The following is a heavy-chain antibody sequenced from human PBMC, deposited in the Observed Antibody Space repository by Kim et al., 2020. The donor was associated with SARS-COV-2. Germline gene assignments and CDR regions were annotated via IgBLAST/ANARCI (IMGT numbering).Heavy chain of an antibody. CDR3: ARVPLAGREWERQVDY. J-gene: IGHJ4*02. CDR1: GFTFSSYG. CDR2: IWYDGSNK. D-gene: IGHD1-26*01. V-gene: IGHV3-33*01. Sequence: GGSLRLSCAASGFTFSSYGMHWVRQAPGKRLEWVAVIWYDGSNKYYADSVKGRFTISRDNSKNTLYLQMNSLRAEDTAVYYCARVPLAGREWERQVDYWGQGTLVTVSS.